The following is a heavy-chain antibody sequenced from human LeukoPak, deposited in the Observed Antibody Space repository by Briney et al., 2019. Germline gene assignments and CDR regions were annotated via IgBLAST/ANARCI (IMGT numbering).Heavy chain of an antibody. V-gene: IGHV3-43*02. J-gene: IGHJ5*02. Sequence: GGSLRLSCAASGFTFYDYAMHWGRQGPGKGGEWGSLIIVDGGSTYYAHSVKGRFTISRDNSKDSLFLQINSLRTEDTALYYCAKDKTSVSAFNWFDRWGQGTLVTVSS. CDR3: AKDKTSVSAFNWFDR. CDR2: IIVDGGST. D-gene: IGHD2-21*02. CDR1: GFTFYDYA.